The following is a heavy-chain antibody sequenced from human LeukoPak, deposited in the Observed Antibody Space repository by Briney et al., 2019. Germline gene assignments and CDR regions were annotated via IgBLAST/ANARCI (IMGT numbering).Heavy chain of an antibody. V-gene: IGHV1-69*13. CDR3: ARSLTATVTPGDYYYYMDV. J-gene: IGHJ6*03. CDR1: GGTFSSYA. Sequence: GASVKVSCKASGGTFSSYAISWVRQAPGQGLEWMGGIIPIFGTANYAQKFQGRVTITADESTSTAYMELSSLRSEDTAVYYCARSLTATVTPGDYYYYMDVWGKGTTVTVSS. CDR2: IIPIFGTA. D-gene: IGHD5-18*01.